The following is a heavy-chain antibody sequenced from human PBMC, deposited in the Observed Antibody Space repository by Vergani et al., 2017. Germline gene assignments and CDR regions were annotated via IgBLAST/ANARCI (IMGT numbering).Heavy chain of an antibody. D-gene: IGHD2-8*01. J-gene: IGHJ4*02. CDR1: GFRFSNYW. CDR3: ARAGVRAGFDY. Sequence: VQLVESGGGVVQPGRSLRLSCAASGFRFSNYWMHWLRQAPGKGLEWVANINSRGTKTDYMPSLGARFSISRDNTQRSLHLQMYNLRVEDTAIYYCARAGVRAGFDYWGQGTLVTVSS. V-gene: IGHV3-7*03. CDR2: INSRGTKT.